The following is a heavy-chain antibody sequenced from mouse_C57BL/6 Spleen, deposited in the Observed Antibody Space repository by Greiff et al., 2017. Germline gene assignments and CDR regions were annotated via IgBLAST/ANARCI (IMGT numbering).Heavy chain of an antibody. CDR3: AIGIITTYYFDH. Sequence: VQLQQPGAELANPGASVKVSCKASGYTFTSYWMHWVKQRPGQGLEWIGKIHPSDSDTNYNQKFKGKATLTVDKSSSTAYMQLSSLTSEDSAVYYCAIGIITTYYFDHWGQGTTLPASS. CDR2: IHPSDSDT. J-gene: IGHJ2*01. CDR1: GYTFTSYW. V-gene: IGHV1-74*01. D-gene: IGHD1-1*01.